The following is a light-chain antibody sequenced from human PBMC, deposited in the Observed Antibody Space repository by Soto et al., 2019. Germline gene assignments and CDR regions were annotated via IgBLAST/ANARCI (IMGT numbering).Light chain of an antibody. CDR1: QSVSSSY. CDR3: QQYGNSPALT. J-gene: IGKJ4*01. CDR2: GAS. Sequence: IVLTQSPGTLSLSPGERATLSCRASQSVSSSYLAWYQQKHGQAPRLLIYGASSRATGIPDRFSGSGSVTDFTLTISRLEPEYFAVYYCQQYGNSPALTFGGATKVEIK. V-gene: IGKV3-20*01.